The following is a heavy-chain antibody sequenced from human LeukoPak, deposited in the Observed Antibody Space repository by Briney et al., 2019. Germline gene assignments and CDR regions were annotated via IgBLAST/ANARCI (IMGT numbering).Heavy chain of an antibody. V-gene: IGHV4-39*01. CDR3: ARLGGWYDY. D-gene: IGHD6-19*01. CDR2: IYYSGST. Sequence: SETLSLTCTVSGGSISGSSYYWGWIRQPPGKGLEWIGSIYYSGSTYYNPSLKSRVTISVDTSKNQFSLKLSSVTAADTAVYYCARLGGWYDYWGQGTLVTVSS. CDR1: GGSISGSSYY. J-gene: IGHJ4*02.